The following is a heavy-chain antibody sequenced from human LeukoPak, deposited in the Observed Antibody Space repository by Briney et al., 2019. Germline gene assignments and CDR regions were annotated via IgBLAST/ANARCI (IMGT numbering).Heavy chain of an antibody. V-gene: IGHV1-69*13. CDR3: ARVLRGYGDYLNWFDP. J-gene: IGHJ5*02. Sequence: SVKVSCKASGGTFSSYAISWVRQAPGQGLEWMGGIIPIFGTANYAQKFQGRVTITADESTSPAYMELSSLRSEDTAVYYCARVLRGYGDYLNWFDPWGQGTLVTVSS. CDR1: GGTFSSYA. D-gene: IGHD4-17*01. CDR2: IIPIFGTA.